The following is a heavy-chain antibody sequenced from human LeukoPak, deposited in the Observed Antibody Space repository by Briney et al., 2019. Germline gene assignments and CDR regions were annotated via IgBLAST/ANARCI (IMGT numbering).Heavy chain of an antibody. D-gene: IGHD2-2*01. CDR3: ARDDACSSTSCPIDY. Sequence: GGSLRLSCAASGFTFSSYSMNWARQAPGKGLEWVSSISSSSSYIYYADSVKGRFTISRDNAKNSLYLQMNSLRAEDTAVYYCARDDACSSTSCPIDYWGQGTLVTVSS. V-gene: IGHV3-21*01. CDR1: GFTFSSYS. J-gene: IGHJ4*02. CDR2: ISSSSSYI.